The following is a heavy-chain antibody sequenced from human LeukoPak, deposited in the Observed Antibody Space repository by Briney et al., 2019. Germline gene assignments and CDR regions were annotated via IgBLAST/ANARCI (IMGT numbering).Heavy chain of an antibody. CDR1: GSSLSTSAVGVG. J-gene: IGHJ4*02. V-gene: IGHV2-5*01. Sequence: ESGPTLVKPTQTLTLTCTFSGSSLSTSAVGVGVGWIRQPPGKALEWLALIYWNDDVRYSPSLKSRLTITKDTSKNQVVVTMTNMDPVDTATYYCARRIRSGTYFDYWGQGTLVTVSS. CDR2: IYWNDDV. CDR3: ARRIRSGTYFDY. D-gene: IGHD1-26*01.